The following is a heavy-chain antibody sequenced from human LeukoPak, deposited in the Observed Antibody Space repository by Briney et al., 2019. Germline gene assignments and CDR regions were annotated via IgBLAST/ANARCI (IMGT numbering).Heavy chain of an antibody. V-gene: IGHV5-51*01. D-gene: IGHD4-17*01. CDR3: ARLAPDYADYWFDP. J-gene: IGHJ5*02. Sequence: GESLKISCQTSGYDFSTKWIGWVRQMPGKGLEWMGIIYPLESITKYSPAFQGHVTLTADTPINTAFLQWTSLKASDTAIYYCARLAPDYADYWFDPWGQGTLVTVSS. CDR1: GYDFSTKW. CDR2: IYPLESIT.